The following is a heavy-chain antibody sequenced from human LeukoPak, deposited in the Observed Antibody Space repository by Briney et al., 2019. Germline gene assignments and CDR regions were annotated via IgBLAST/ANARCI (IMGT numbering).Heavy chain of an antibody. CDR2: ISYDGSNK. J-gene: IGHJ6*02. CDR3: AKDSGYDYYYYYGMDV. D-gene: IGHD5-12*01. Sequence: GRSLRLSCAASGFTFSSYGMHWVRQAPGKGLEWVAVISYDGSNKYYADSVKGRFTISRDNSKNTLYLQMSSLRAEDTAVYYCAKDSGYDYYYYYGMDVWGQGTTVTVSS. CDR1: GFTFSSYG. V-gene: IGHV3-30*18.